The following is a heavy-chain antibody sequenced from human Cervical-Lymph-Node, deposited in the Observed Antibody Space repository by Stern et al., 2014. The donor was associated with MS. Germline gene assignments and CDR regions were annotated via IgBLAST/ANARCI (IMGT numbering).Heavy chain of an antibody. D-gene: IGHD3-22*01. CDR3: ARLDTSGYFYYDMDV. J-gene: IGHJ6*02. V-gene: IGHV1-69*01. CDR2: IALIFETT. CDR1: GGTFSTYV. Sequence: QMQLVQSGAEVKKPGSSVKVSCKASGGTFSTYVINWVRQAPGQGLEWMGGIALIFETTNYAQKFQGRVTITADESTSTVYMELSSLRSEDTDVYYCARLDTSGYFYYDMDVWGQGTTVTVSS.